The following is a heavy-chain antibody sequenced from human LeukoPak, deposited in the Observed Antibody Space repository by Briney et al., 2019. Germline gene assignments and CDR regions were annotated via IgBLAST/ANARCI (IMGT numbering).Heavy chain of an antibody. D-gene: IGHD1-26*01. CDR2: IRDSGSST. V-gene: IGHV3-23*01. CDR1: GFTFSSYA. J-gene: IGHJ4*02. CDR3: AKYGPQDSGSSHFDY. Sequence: GGSLRLSCAASGFTFSSYAMSWVRQAPGKGLKWVSAIRDSGSSTHYAYSVKGRFTTSRDNSKNTLFLQMNSLRAGDTAIYYCAKYGPQDSGSSHFDYWGQGALVTVSS.